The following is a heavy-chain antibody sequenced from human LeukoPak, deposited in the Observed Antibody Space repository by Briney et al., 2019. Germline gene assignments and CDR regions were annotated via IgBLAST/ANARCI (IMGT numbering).Heavy chain of an antibody. Sequence: SETLSLTCTVSGGSISSYYWSWIRQPPGKGLEWIGYIYDGGSTNYNPSLKSRVTMSVDTSKNQFSLKLSSVTAADTAVYYCAGMLVEAGLYSFGYWGQGTLVTVSS. J-gene: IGHJ4*02. V-gene: IGHV4-59*08. CDR3: AGMLVEAGLYSFGY. D-gene: IGHD2-8*01. CDR1: GGSISSYY. CDR2: IYDGGST.